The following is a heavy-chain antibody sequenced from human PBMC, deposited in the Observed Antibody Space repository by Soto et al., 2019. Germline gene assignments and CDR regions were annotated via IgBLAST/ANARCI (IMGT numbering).Heavy chain of an antibody. CDR3: ARDPERGYYLADAFDS. D-gene: IGHD3-22*01. J-gene: IGHJ3*02. Sequence: GGSLRLSCAASGFTFSSYWMSWVRQAPGKGLEWVANIKQDGSEKYYVDSVKGRFTISRDNAKNSLYLQMNSLRAEDTAVYYCARDPERGYYLADAFDSWGQGTMVTVSS. CDR2: IKQDGSEK. CDR1: GFTFSSYW. V-gene: IGHV3-7*01.